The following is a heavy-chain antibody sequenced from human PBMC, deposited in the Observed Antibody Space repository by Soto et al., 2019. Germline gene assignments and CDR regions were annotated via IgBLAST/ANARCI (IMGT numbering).Heavy chain of an antibody. V-gene: IGHV1-69*01. J-gene: IGHJ4*02. CDR1: GASFSSYA. D-gene: IGHD6-13*01. Sequence: QVQLVQSGAELKKPGSSVRVSCKISGASFSSYASSWVRQAPGEGLERVGGIIPIFETANYAQNFQGRVTITAVELTTTAYMEVTRLRPEDTAIFYIAASDSSRGQHDYWGKGTLITVSS. CDR3: AASDSSRGQHDY. CDR2: IIPIFETA.